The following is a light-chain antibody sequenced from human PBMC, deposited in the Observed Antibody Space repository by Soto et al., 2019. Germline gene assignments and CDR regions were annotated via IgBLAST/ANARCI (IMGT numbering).Light chain of an antibody. J-gene: IGLJ2*01. V-gene: IGLV2-14*01. CDR2: EVT. Sequence: QSALTQPASVSGSPGQSITISCTGTSNDIGAYNYVSWYQQHPGKAPKLIIYEVTNRPSGVSNRFSGSKSDYTASLTISGLQAEDEADYYCSSYTAASTLDVVFGGGTKVTVL. CDR1: SNDIGAYNY. CDR3: SSYTAASTLDVV.